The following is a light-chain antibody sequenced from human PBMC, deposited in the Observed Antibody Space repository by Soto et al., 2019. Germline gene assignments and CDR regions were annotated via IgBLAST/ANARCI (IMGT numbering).Light chain of an antibody. CDR3: HQYGGSPLT. J-gene: IGKJ4*01. Sequence: IVLTQSPDTLSLSPGERATLSCRASQTVTNKYVAWFQQRPGLAPRLLLSGASNRAAGVPDRFSGSGSGTDFTLAISRLEPEDSAVYYCHQYGGSPLTFGGGTKVEIK. CDR1: QTVTNKY. CDR2: GAS. V-gene: IGKV3-20*01.